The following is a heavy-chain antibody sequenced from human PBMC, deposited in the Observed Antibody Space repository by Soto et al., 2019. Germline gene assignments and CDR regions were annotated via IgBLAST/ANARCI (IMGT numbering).Heavy chain of an antibody. Sequence: GGSLRLSCAASGFTFNRYSMNWVRQAPGKGLEWVSSISSSSNFIYYADSLKGRFTVSRDNARNSLYLQMDSLRSEDTAIYYCARDLRDSGYDSCFDYWGQGTLVTVSS. D-gene: IGHD5-12*01. CDR1: GFTFNRYS. J-gene: IGHJ4*02. CDR3: ARDLRDSGYDSCFDY. V-gene: IGHV3-21*06. CDR2: ISSSSNFI.